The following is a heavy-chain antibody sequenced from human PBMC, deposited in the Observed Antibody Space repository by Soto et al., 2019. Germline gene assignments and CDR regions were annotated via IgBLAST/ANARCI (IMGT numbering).Heavy chain of an antibody. CDR2: ISGSGGST. D-gene: IGHD4-17*01. Sequence: GGSLRLSCAASGFTFSSYAMSWVRQAPGKGLEWVSAISGSGGSTYYADSVKGPFTISRDNSKNTLYLQMNSLRAEDTAVYYRAKLSLGDYEGYWGQGTLVTVSS. V-gene: IGHV3-23*01. CDR3: AKLSLGDYEGY. J-gene: IGHJ4*02. CDR1: GFTFSSYA.